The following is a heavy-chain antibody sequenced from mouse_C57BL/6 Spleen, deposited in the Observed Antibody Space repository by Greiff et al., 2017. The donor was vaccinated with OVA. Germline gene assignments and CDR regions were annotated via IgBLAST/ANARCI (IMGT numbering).Heavy chain of an antibody. Sequence: VQLQQSGAELVRPGASVKLSCTASGFNIKDDYMHWVKQRPEQGLEWIGWIDPENGDTEYASKFQGKATITADTSSNTAYLQLSSLTSEDTAVYYCTTSSPIDYWSQGTTLTVSS. J-gene: IGHJ2*01. CDR1: GFNIKDDY. CDR2: IDPENGDT. D-gene: IGHD6-1*01. V-gene: IGHV14-4*01. CDR3: TTSSPIDY.